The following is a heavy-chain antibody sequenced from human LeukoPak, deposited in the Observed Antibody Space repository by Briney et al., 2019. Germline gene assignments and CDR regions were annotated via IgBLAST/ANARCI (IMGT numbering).Heavy chain of an antibody. Sequence: GESLKISCKGSGYSFTSYWTGWVRQMPGKGLEWMGIIYPGDSDTRYSLSFQGQVTISADKSISTAYLQWSSLKASDTAMYYCARTIGYCSGGSCYSPDYWGQGTLVTVSS. J-gene: IGHJ4*02. CDR2: IYPGDSDT. CDR3: ARTIGYCSGGSCYSPDY. D-gene: IGHD2-15*01. CDR1: GYSFTSYW. V-gene: IGHV5-51*01.